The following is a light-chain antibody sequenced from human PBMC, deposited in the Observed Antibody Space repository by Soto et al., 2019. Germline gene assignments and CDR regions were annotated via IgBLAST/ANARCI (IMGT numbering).Light chain of an antibody. J-gene: IGKJ1*01. Sequence: IVRTQSPATLSVSPGERATLSCRASQSLSSALAWYQHKPGQAPRLLMYDVSTRAPGIPARFSASGSGTEFTLTISSLQSEDFAVYYCQQYNKWPRTFGQGTKVEIK. CDR2: DVS. CDR3: QQYNKWPRT. V-gene: IGKV3-15*01. CDR1: QSLSSA.